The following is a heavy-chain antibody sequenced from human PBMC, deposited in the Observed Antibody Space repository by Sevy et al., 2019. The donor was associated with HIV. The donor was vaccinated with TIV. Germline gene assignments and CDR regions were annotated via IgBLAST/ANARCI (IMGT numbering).Heavy chain of an antibody. D-gene: IGHD3-10*01. CDR2: ISGSGGSR. V-gene: IGHV3-23*01. J-gene: IGHJ4*02. CDR3: AKGYGSGSPPDY. Sequence: GESLKISCAASGFIFNSYAMSWVRQAPGKGLEWVSSISGSGGSRYYADSMKGRFTISRDNFKNMMYLEMNSLRAEDTAVYYCAKGYGSGSPPDYWGQGTLVTVSS. CDR1: GFIFNSYA.